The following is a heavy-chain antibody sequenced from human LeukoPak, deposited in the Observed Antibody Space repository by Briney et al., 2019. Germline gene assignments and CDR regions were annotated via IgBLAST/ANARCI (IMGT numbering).Heavy chain of an antibody. CDR2: IYYSGST. CDR1: GGSISSYY. J-gene: IGHJ4*02. D-gene: IGHD2-21*01. CDR3: ARVRCGGDCYVDY. V-gene: IGHV4-59*01. Sequence: PSETLSLTCTVSGGSISSYYWSWIRQPPGKGLEWIGYIYYSGSTNYNPSLKSRVTISVDTSKNQFSLKLSSVTAADTAVYYCARVRCGGDCYVDYWGQGTLVTVSS.